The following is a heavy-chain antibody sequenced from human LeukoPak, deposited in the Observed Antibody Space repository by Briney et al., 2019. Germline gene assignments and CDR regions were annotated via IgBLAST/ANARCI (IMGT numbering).Heavy chain of an antibody. V-gene: IGHV3-30*01. CDR1: GFTFSSYA. J-gene: IGHJ4*02. CDR3: ARGREPNDY. D-gene: IGHD1-14*01. CDR2: ISYDGSNK. Sequence: GRSLRLSCAASGFTFSSYAMHWVRQAPGKGLEWVAVISYDGSNKYYADSVKGRFTISRDNSKNTLYLQMNSLRAEDTAVYNCARGREPNDYWGQGTLVTVSS.